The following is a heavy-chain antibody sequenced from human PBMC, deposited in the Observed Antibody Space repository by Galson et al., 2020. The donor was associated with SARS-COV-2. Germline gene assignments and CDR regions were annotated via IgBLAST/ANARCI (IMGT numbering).Heavy chain of an antibody. CDR2: RKGDGSET. CDR3: SREGWQGGY. CDR1: GFTFNDFW. Sequence: GESLKISCEVSGFTFNDFWMSWFRQAPGKGLEWVANRKGDGSETNYADFVKGRFSISRDNAANSLYLQMNSLRVEDSAVYYCSREGWQGGYWGQGTRVTVSS. D-gene: IGHD6-19*01. J-gene: IGHJ4*02. V-gene: IGHV3-7*01.